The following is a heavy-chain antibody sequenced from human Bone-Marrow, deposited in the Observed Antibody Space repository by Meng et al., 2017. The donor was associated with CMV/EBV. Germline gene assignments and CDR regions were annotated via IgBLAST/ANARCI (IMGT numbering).Heavy chain of an antibody. CDR3: ARGRGVGVLYQRHYYGMDV. V-gene: IGHV1-8*03. Sequence: ASVKVSCKASGYTFTSYDINWVRQATGQGLEWMGWMNPNSGNTGYAQKFQGRVTITRNTSISTAYMELSSLRSEDTAVYYCARGRGVGVLYQRHYYGMDVWGQGTTATVPS. D-gene: IGHD6-25*01. CDR1: GYTFTSYD. CDR2: MNPNSGNT. J-gene: IGHJ6*02.